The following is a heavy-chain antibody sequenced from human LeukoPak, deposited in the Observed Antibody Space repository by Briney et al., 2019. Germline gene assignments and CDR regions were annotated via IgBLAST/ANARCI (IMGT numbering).Heavy chain of an antibody. J-gene: IGHJ3*02. CDR3: ARKYYYRSGSYPDAFDI. CDR1: GFTLSSYA. Sequence: PWGSLRLSCAASGFTLSSYAMSWVRQAPGNGLEWISTISGSGGSTYSADSVKGRFTISRDNSKNTLYLQMNRLRAEETAVYYCARKYYYRSGSYPDAFDIWGQGTMVTVSS. CDR2: ISGSGGST. V-gene: IGHV3-23*01. D-gene: IGHD3-10*01.